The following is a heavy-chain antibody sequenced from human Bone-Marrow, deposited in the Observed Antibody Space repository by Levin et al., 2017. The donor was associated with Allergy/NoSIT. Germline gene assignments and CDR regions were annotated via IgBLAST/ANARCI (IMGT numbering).Heavy chain of an antibody. D-gene: IGHD5-12*01. CDR3: ARSGYSGYDFYPF. CDR1: GYSFTISD. Sequence: ASVKVSCEASGYSFTISDINWVRQAPGQRFEWMGWVNPTSGKTDYAQKFQGRVTMTRNTSINTAYMELSNLRSEDTAVYYCARSGYSGYDFYPFWGQGTLVTVSS. J-gene: IGHJ1*01. CDR2: VNPTSGKT. V-gene: IGHV1-8*01.